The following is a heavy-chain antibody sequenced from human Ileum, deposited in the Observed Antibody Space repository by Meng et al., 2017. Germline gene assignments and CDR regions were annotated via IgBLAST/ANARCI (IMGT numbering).Heavy chain of an antibody. CDR2: IFYTGAT. CDR3: VSERRRSYFFDY. V-gene: IGHV4-30-4*01. Sequence: QVQLQESGPGLVKPSQTLSLNCTASVVSITSGDYYWSWIRQPPGKGLEWIGYIFYTGATYSNPSLKSRVTVSLDTSKSQFSLKLSSVTAADTAIYYCVSERRRSYFFDYWGQGTLVTVSS. J-gene: IGHJ4*02. CDR1: VVSITSGDYY.